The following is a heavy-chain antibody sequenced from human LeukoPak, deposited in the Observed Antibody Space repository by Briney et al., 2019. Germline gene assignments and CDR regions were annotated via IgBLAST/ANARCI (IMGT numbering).Heavy chain of an antibody. CDR3: ATGNDAADY. Sequence: PGRSLRLSCAASGFTFSNYAMHWVRQAPGKGLEWVAVISYDGSNKYYADSVKGRFTISRDNSKNTLYLQMISLRAEDTAVYYCATGNDAADYWGQGTLVTVSS. V-gene: IGHV3-30-3*01. D-gene: IGHD1-1*01. J-gene: IGHJ4*02. CDR1: GFTFSNYA. CDR2: ISYDGSNK.